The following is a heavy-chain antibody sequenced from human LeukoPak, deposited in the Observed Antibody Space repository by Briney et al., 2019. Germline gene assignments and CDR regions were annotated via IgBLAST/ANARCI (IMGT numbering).Heavy chain of an antibody. V-gene: IGHV1-2*02. CDR3: ARGNYDIVTGPGSNWFDP. D-gene: IGHD3-9*01. Sequence: ASVKVSCKASGYAFTGYYIHWVRQAPGQGLEWMGWSNPNSGGINYAQKFQGRVTMTRDTSISTAYMELSRLRSDDMAVYYCARGNYDIVTGPGSNWFDPWGQGTLVTVSS. CDR1: GYAFTGYY. J-gene: IGHJ5*02. CDR2: SNPNSGGI.